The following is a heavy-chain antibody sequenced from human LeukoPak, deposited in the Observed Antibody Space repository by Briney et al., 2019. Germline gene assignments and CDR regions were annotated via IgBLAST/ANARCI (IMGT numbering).Heavy chain of an antibody. J-gene: IGHJ4*02. CDR3: ASRGAYSYGNFDY. CDR1: GFTFSSYG. D-gene: IGHD5-18*01. V-gene: IGHV3-23*01. CDR2: ISGSGGST. Sequence: PGGTLRLSCAASGFTFSSYGMSWVRQAPGKGLEWVSAISGSGGSTYYADSVKGRFTISRDNSKNTLYLQTNSLRAEDTAVYYCASRGAYSYGNFDYWGQGTLVTVSS.